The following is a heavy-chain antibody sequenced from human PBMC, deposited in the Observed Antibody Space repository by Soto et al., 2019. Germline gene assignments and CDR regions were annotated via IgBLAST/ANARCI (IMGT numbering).Heavy chain of an antibody. V-gene: IGHV1-69*02. CDR1: GGTFSSYT. D-gene: IGHD3-16*01. CDR3: ARIYPPDWGRLPDY. J-gene: IGHJ4*02. CDR2: IIPILGIA. Sequence: SVKVSCKASGGTFSSYTISWVRQAPGQGLEWMGRIIPILGIANYAQKFQGRVTITADKSTSTAYMELSSLRSEDTAVYYCARIYPPDWGRLPDYWGQGTLVTVSS.